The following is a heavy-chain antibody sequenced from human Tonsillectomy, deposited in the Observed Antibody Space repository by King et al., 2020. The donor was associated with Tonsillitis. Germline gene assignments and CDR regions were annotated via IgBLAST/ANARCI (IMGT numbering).Heavy chain of an antibody. CDR2: IYYSGST. D-gene: IGHD3-22*01. CDR3: ARPNDSSASWFDP. Sequence: QLQESGPGLVKPSETLSLTCTVPGGSISSSSYYWGWIRQPPGKGLEWIGSIYYSGSTYYNPSLKSRVTISVDTSKNQFSLKLSSVTAADTAVYYCARPNDSSASWFDPWGQGTLVTVSS. J-gene: IGHJ5*02. V-gene: IGHV4-39*01. CDR1: GGSISSSSYY.